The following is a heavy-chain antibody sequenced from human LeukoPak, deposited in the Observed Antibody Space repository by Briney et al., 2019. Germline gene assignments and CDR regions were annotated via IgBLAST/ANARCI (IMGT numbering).Heavy chain of an antibody. CDR2: IKSKTDGGTT. J-gene: IGHJ4*02. V-gene: IGHV3-15*07. Sequence: GGSLRLSCAASGLTFTKAWMNWVRQAPGKGLEWVGRIKSKTDGGTTDYAAPVRGRFSISRDDSKNTLYLQMNSLKTEDTAVYYCASSGWYRYYFDYWGQGTLVTVSS. D-gene: IGHD6-19*01. CDR3: ASSGWYRYYFDY. CDR1: GLTFTKAW.